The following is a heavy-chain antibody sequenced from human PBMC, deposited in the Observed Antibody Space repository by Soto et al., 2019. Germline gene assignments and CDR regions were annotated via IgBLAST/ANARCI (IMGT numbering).Heavy chain of an antibody. Sequence: PVRSMRVSWGSAGCTFSGYAMTLVRQDPGKGLEWVSGVNGRGSNTYYADSVRGRFTISRGNSKNMLYLQMNSLRAEDTAIYYCAKVTYDIVTGYYDYWGQGALVTVSS. V-gene: IGHV3-23*01. CDR3: AKVTYDIVTGYYDY. CDR1: GCTFSGYA. J-gene: IGHJ4*02. D-gene: IGHD3-9*01. CDR2: VNGRGSNT.